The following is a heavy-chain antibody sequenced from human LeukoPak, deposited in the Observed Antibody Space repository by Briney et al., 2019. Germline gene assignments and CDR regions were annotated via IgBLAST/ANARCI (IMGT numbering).Heavy chain of an antibody. CDR1: GFTFSSYA. V-gene: IGHV3-21*01. D-gene: IGHD1-7*01. Sequence: PGGSLRLSCAASGFTFSSYAMSWVRQAPGKGLEWVSSISSSSYIYYADSVKGRFTISRDNAKNSLYLQMNSLRAEDTAVYYCARTAGTTLDYWGQGTLVTVSS. J-gene: IGHJ4*02. CDR2: ISSSSYI. CDR3: ARTAGTTLDY.